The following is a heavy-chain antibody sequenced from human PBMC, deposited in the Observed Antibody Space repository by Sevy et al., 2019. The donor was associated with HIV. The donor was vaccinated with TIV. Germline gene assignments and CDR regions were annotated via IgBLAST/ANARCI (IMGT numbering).Heavy chain of an antibody. D-gene: IGHD3-10*01. CDR2: ISYDGSNK. CDR3: AKGSNLVRGAHRGYYFDY. Sequence: GGSLRLSCAASGFTFSSYDMHWVRQAPGKGLEWVAVISYDGSNKYYADSVKGRFTISRDNSKNTLYLQMNSLRAEDTAVYYCAKGSNLVRGAHRGYYFDYWGQGTLVTVSS. V-gene: IGHV3-30*18. J-gene: IGHJ4*02. CDR1: GFTFSSYD.